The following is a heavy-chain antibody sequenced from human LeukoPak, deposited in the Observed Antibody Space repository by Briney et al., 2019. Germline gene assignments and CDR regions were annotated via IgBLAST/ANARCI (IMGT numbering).Heavy chain of an antibody. Sequence: GASVKVSCKASGYTFTSYYMHWARQAPGQGLEWMGIINPSGGSTSYAQKFQGRVTMTRDTSTSTVYMELSSLRSEDTAVYYCAREAIHDYDSSGYYDLWGQGTLVTVSS. D-gene: IGHD3-22*01. CDR3: AREAIHDYDSSGYYDL. CDR2: INPSGGST. V-gene: IGHV1-46*01. J-gene: IGHJ4*02. CDR1: GYTFTSYY.